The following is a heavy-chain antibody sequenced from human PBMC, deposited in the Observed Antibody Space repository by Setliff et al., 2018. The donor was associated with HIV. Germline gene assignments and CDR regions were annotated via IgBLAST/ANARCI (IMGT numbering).Heavy chain of an antibody. CDR1: GFTFDSYS. CDR2: ISGLGGGTI. Sequence: GGSLRLSCATSGFTFDSYSIIWVRQAPGKGLEWVSYISGLGGGTIYYADSVRGRFTISRDDAEKSVYLQMNSLRAEDTAVYYCARAFNLAGVDYWGQGTLVTVSS. D-gene: IGHD3-10*01. J-gene: IGHJ4*02. V-gene: IGHV3-48*01. CDR3: ARAFNLAGVDY.